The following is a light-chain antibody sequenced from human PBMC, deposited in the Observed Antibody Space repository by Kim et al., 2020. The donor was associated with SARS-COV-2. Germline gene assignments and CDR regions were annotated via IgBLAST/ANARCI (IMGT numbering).Light chain of an antibody. Sequence: ASLGDSITITCRASQHINSYLNWYQQKPGRAPNLLISAATSLHSGVPVRFSGSGYGTHFTLTINSLQPEDVATYYCQQSNDLPRTFGQGTKVDIK. CDR2: AAT. CDR1: QHINSY. CDR3: QQSNDLPRT. J-gene: IGKJ1*01. V-gene: IGKV1-39*01.